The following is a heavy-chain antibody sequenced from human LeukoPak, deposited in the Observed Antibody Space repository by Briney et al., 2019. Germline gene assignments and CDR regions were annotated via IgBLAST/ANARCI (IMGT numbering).Heavy chain of an antibody. CDR1: GVTSSVDL. D-gene: IGHD6-13*01. V-gene: IGHV3-7*01. CDR3: ARSDGSSGWYEGYYFDY. CDR2: LKQDVSEK. J-gene: IGHJ4*02. Sequence: PLGGLRLSCAASGVTSSVDLMSWGREAPGKGGEWVANLKQDVSEKYYVDSVKGRFTISRENAKISLYLQMNRRRAEDTAIYCCARSDGSSGWYEGYYFDYWGQGTLVTVSS.